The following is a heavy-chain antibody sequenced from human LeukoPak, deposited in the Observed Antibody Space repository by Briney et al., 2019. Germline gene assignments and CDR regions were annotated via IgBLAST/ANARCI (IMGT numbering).Heavy chain of an antibody. CDR1: GASFSGYY. CDR3: ARVGTTVIIASDP. D-gene: IGHD4-23*01. Sequence: SETLSLTCAVYGASFSGYYWNWIRQPPGKGLEWIGEINHSGITNYNTSLKSRFTISVDTSKKQFSLKLNCVTAADTAVYYCARVGTTVIIASDPWGQGTQVIVSS. J-gene: IGHJ5*02. CDR2: INHSGIT. V-gene: IGHV4-34*01.